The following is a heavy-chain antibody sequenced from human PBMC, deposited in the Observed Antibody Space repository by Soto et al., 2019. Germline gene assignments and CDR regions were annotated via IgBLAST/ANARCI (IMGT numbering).Heavy chain of an antibody. CDR3: ARSDGRY. CDR1: GGSISSYY. V-gene: IGHV4-59*01. J-gene: IGHJ4*02. Sequence: QVKLQESGPGLVKPSETLSLTCTVSGGSISSYYWSWIRQPPGKGLEWIGYIYYSGSTNYNPSLKHRVTISVDTSKNQFSLKLSSVTAADTAVYYCARSDGRYWGQGTLVTVSS. CDR2: IYYSGST.